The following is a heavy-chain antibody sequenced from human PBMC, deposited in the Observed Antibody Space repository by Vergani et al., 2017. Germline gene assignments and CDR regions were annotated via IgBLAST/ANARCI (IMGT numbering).Heavy chain of an antibody. CDR1: GDSMNSDDFY. Sequence: QVQLQESGPGLVKPSQTLSLTCTVSGDSMNSDDFYWSCIRQPPGKGLEWIGNIFYSGSTYYNPSLKSRLTLSVALSKNLFSLKLNSVTAADSAVYYCARFKWHDIDYWGQGTLVTVSS. J-gene: IGHJ4*02. D-gene: IGHD1-20*01. CDR2: IFYSGST. V-gene: IGHV4-30-4*01. CDR3: ARFKWHDIDY.